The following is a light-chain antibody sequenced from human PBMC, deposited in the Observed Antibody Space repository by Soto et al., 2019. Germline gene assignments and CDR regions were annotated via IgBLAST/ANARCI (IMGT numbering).Light chain of an antibody. CDR2: GAS. CDR3: QQYNNWPPG. V-gene: IGKV3-15*01. CDR1: QSVSSN. Sequence: EIVMTQSPATLSVSPGERATLSCRASQSVSSNLAWYQQKPGQAPRLLIYGASTRATGIPARFSGSRSGTEFTLTSLSLQSEDFTVYYCQQYNNWPPGFGPGTKVDIK. J-gene: IGKJ3*01.